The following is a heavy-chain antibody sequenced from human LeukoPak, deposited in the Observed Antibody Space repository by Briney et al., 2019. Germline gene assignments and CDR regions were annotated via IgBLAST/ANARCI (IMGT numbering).Heavy chain of an antibody. Sequence: GGSLRLSCAASGFTFSSYAMSWVRQAPGKGLEWVSAISGSGGSTYYADSVKGRFTISRDNSKNSLYLQMNSLEAEDTAVYYCARVPGYCSGGSCYSYYFDYWGQGTLVTVSS. CDR2: ISGSGGST. V-gene: IGHV3-23*01. D-gene: IGHD2-15*01. CDR1: GFTFSSYA. CDR3: ARVPGYCSGGSCYSYYFDY. J-gene: IGHJ4*02.